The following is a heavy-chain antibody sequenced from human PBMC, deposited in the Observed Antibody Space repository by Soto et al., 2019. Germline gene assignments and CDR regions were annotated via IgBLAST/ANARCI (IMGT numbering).Heavy chain of an antibody. V-gene: IGHV3-23*01. CDR2: ISGSGGST. CDR3: AKDARLGGWAVTTHFQH. D-gene: IGHD4-17*01. Sequence: GGSLRLSCAASGFTFSSYAMSWVRQAPGKGLEWVSAISGSGGSTYYADSVKGRFTISRDNSKNTLYLQMNSLRAEDTAVYYCAKDARLGGWAVTTHFQHWGQGTLVTVSS. J-gene: IGHJ1*01. CDR1: GFTFSSYA.